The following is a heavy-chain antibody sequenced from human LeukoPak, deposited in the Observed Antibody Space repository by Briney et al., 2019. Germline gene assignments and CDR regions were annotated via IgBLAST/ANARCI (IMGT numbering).Heavy chain of an antibody. J-gene: IGHJ4*02. V-gene: IGHV4-39*01. D-gene: IGHD6-19*01. Sequence: SETLSLTCTVSDGSIRSSSYYWGWIRQAPGKGLEWIGSIYYSGSTYYNASLKSRGTISVDTSKNQFSLKLNSVTAADTAVYFCARQVVAVAGTGYFDYWGQGTLVTVSS. CDR2: IYYSGST. CDR3: ARQVVAVAGTGYFDY. CDR1: DGSIRSSSYY.